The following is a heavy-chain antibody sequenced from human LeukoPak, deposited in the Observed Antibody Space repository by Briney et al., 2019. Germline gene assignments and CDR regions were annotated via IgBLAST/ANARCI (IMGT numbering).Heavy chain of an antibody. J-gene: IGHJ6*02. V-gene: IGHV4-59*12. CDR1: GGSISSYY. D-gene: IGHD3-10*01. Sequence: KPSETLSLTCTVSGGSISSYYWSWIRQPPGKGLEWIGSIYYSGSTYYNPSLKSRVTISVDTSKNQFSLKLSSVTAADTAVYYCARGLVGFAGKTYYYYGMDVWGQGTTVTVSS. CDR3: ARGLVGFAGKTYYYYGMDV. CDR2: IYYSGST.